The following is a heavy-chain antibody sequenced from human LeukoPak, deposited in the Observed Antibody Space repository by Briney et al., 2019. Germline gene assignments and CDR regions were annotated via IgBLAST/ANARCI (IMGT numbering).Heavy chain of an antibody. D-gene: IGHD3-10*01. CDR2: IIPIFGTA. CDR3: ARGNMVRGVNHYHYYMDV. J-gene: IGHJ6*03. V-gene: IGHV1-69*13. Sequence: ASVKVSCKASGGTFSSYAISWVRQAPGQGLEWMGGIIPIFGTANYAQKFQGRVTITADESTSTAYMELSSLRSEDTAVYYCARGNMVRGVNHYHYYMDVWGKGTTVTVSS. CDR1: GGTFSSYA.